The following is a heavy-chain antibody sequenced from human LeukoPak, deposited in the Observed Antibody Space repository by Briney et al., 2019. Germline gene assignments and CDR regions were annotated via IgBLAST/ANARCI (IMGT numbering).Heavy chain of an antibody. Sequence: TGGSLRLSCAASGFTFSNYAMNWVRQAPGKGLEWVSHISASGRTTDYADSVKGRFTISRDNSKNTVYLQMNSLRAEDTAVYYCAKLCSGGSCYWNYWGQGTLVTVSS. CDR3: AKLCSGGSCYWNY. J-gene: IGHJ4*02. D-gene: IGHD2-15*01. CDR1: GFTFSNYA. V-gene: IGHV3-23*01. CDR2: ISASGRTT.